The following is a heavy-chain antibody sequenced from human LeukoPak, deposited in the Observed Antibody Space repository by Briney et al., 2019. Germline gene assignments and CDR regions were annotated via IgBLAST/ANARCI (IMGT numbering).Heavy chain of an antibody. V-gene: IGHV4-31*03. CDR1: GVSLSSPTYY. Sequence: PSETLSLTCSVSGVSLSSPTYYWRWIRQHPGKGLEWIGHIYSTGSRYYNPSLESRVSVSFDTSKNQFSLKMSSMTAADTAVYYCARGLEYSYYLDVWGKGTTVTVSS. D-gene: IGHD3/OR15-3a*01. J-gene: IGHJ6*03. CDR3: ARGLEYSYYLDV. CDR2: IYSTGSR.